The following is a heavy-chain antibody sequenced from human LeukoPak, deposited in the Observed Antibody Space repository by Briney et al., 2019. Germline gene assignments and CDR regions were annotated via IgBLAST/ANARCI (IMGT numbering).Heavy chain of an antibody. Sequence: SQTLSLTCTVSGGSINSYYWSWIRQPPGKGLEWIGYISYSGSTNYNPSLESRVTISVDTSKNQFSLKLSSVTAADTAVYFCVRHGGFSSPAAVWGQGALVTVS. V-gene: IGHV4-59*08. CDR2: ISYSGST. J-gene: IGHJ4*02. CDR3: VRHGGFSSPAAV. CDR1: GGSINSYY. D-gene: IGHD6-13*01.